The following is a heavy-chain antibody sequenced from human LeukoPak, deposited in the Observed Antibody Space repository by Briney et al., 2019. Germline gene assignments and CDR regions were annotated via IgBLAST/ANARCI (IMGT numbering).Heavy chain of an antibody. CDR2: IYHSGST. CDR1: GYSISSGYY. CDR3: ARVVSSGWNY. J-gene: IGHJ4*02. V-gene: IGHV4-38-2*02. D-gene: IGHD6-19*01. Sequence: SETLSLTCTVSGYSISSGYYWGWIRQPPGKGLEWIGSIYHSGSTYYNPSLKSRVTISVDTSKNQFSLKPSSVTAADTAVYYCARVVSSGWNYWGQGTLVTVSS.